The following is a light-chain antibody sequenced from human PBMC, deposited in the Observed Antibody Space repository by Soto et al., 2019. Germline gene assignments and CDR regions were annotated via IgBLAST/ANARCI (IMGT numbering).Light chain of an antibody. V-gene: IGKV3-11*01. CDR3: QQRSDWPLT. Sequence: EIVLTQSPTTLSLSPGERATLSCRASPSVSSYFAWYQQKPGQAPRLLIYDASTRAAGIPARFSGSGSGTDFTLTISSLEPEDFAVYYCQQRSDWPLTFGGGTKVEIK. J-gene: IGKJ4*01. CDR2: DAS. CDR1: PSVSSY.